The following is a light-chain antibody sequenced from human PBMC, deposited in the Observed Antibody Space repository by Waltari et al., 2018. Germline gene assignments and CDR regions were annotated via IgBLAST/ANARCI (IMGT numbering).Light chain of an antibody. CDR1: QNIDSD. J-gene: IGKJ2*01. Sequence: DIQMTQSPSSLSASVGDRVTITCRASQNIDSDLNWYQQKPGKAPRLLIYAASSLQRGVPSRFSGSGSGTDFTLTVSSLQPEDFAIYYCQQSYTTPHMYTFGQGTKLEIK. V-gene: IGKV1-39*01. CDR2: AAS. CDR3: QQSYTTPHMYT.